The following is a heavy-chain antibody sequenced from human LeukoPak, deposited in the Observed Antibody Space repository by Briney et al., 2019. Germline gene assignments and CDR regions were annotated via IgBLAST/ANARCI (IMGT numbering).Heavy chain of an antibody. J-gene: IGHJ5*02. CDR1: GYTFTSHG. CDR2: ISAYNGNT. D-gene: IGHD2-2*01. V-gene: IGHV1-18*01. Sequence: ASVKVSCMASGYTFTSHGISWVRQAPGQGLEWMGWISAYNGNTNYAQKLQGRVTMTTDTSTSTAYMELRSLRSDDTAVYYCARGKVVVPAATYWFDPWGQGTLVTVSS. CDR3: ARGKVVVPAATYWFDP.